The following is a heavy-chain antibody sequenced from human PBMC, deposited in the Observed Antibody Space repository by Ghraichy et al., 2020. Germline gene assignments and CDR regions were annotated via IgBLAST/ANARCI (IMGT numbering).Heavy chain of an antibody. J-gene: IGHJ4*02. CDR2: VYYNGNT. Sequence: SQTLSLTCTVSGGSITSYYWSWIRQPPGKGLEWIGYVYYNGNTNYSPSLKNRVTLSSDTSKNQFSLKLTSVTAADTAVYYCARGRRNISINFDFWGQGTQVTVSS. CDR3: ARGRRNISINFDF. CDR1: GGSITSYY. D-gene: IGHD5-24*01. V-gene: IGHV4-59*08.